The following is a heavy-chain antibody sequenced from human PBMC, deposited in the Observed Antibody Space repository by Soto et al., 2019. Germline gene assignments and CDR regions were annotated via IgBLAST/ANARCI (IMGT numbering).Heavy chain of an antibody. V-gene: IGHV4-34*01. CDR3: VRIRYQLPSSVLWLDP. CDR2: INHVGGT. D-gene: IGHD3-16*01. CDR1: GGFLSESY. J-gene: IGHJ5*02. Sequence: QVQLQQWGAGLLKPPETLSLTCAVYGGFLSESYWTWIRQPPGKGLEWIGEINHVGGTNYNPSLKSRVTMSVDTSQNQFSLRLISVTAADTAMYFCVRIRYQLPSSVLWLDPWGQGTPVTVSS.